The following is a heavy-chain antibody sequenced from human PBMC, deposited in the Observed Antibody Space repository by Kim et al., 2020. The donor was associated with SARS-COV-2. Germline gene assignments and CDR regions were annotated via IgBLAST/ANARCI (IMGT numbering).Heavy chain of an antibody. D-gene: IGHD3-10*01. CDR2: ISSSSSYT. CDR1: GFTFSSYS. CDR3: ARGYGSGSYYVGY. J-gene: IGHJ4*02. V-gene: IGHV3-21*01. Sequence: GGSLRLSCAASGFTFSSYSMNWVRQAPGKGLEWVSSISSSSSYTYYADSVKGRFTISRDNAKNSLYLQMNSLRAEDTAVYYCARGYGSGSYYVGYWGQGT.